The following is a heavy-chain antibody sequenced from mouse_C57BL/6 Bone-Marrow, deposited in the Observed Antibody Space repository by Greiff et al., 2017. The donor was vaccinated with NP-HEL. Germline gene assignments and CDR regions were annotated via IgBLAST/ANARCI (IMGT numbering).Heavy chain of an antibody. J-gene: IGHJ3*01. CDR3: AREGGYDYAWFAY. CDR1: GYSITSGYY. D-gene: IGHD2-4*01. V-gene: IGHV3-6*01. CDR2: ISYDGSN. Sequence: EVKLQESGPGLVKPSQSLSLTCSVTGYSITSGYYWNWIRQFPGNKLEWMGYISYDGSNNYNPSLKNRISITRDTSKNQFFLKLNSVTTEDTATYYGAREGGYDYAWFAYWGQGTLVTVSA.